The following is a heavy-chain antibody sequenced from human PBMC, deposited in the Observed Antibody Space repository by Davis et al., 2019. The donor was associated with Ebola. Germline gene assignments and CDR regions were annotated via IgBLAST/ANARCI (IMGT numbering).Heavy chain of an antibody. V-gene: IGHV3-13*01. J-gene: IGHJ6*02. D-gene: IGHD3-10*01. CDR3: ASWGFGDYYYYGMDV. CDR2: IGTAGDT. CDR1: GFTFSSYD. Sequence: GGSLRLSCAASGFTFSSYDMHWVRQATGKGLEWVSAIGTAGDTYYPGSVKGRFTISRENAKNSLYLQMKSLRAEDTAVYYCASWGFGDYYYYGMDVWGQGTTVTVSS.